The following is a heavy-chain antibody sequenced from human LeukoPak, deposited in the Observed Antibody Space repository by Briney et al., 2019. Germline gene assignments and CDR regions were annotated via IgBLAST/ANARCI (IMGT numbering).Heavy chain of an antibody. D-gene: IGHD1-26*01. Sequence: QPGGSLRLSCAASGFTFSSYGMHWVRQAPGKGLEWVAFIRYDGSNKYYADSVKGRFTISRDNSKNTLYLQMNSLRAEDTAVYYCAKDKGGSYLDVAFDIWGQGTMVTVSS. CDR3: AKDKGGSYLDVAFDI. CDR2: IRYDGSNK. J-gene: IGHJ3*02. V-gene: IGHV3-30*02. CDR1: GFTFSSYG.